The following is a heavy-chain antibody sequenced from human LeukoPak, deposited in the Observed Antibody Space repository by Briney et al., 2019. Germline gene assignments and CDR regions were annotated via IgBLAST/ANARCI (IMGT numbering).Heavy chain of an antibody. CDR1: GGSFSGYY. CDR3: ASTMVRGVIMKNYYYYYGMDV. CDR2: INHSGST. Sequence: SETLSLTCAVYGGSFSGYYWSWIRQPPGKGLEWSGEINHSGSTNYNPSLKSRVTISVDTSKNQFSLKLSSVTAADTAVYYCASTMVRGVIMKNYYYYYGMDVWGQGTTVTVSS. D-gene: IGHD3-10*01. V-gene: IGHV4-34*01. J-gene: IGHJ6*02.